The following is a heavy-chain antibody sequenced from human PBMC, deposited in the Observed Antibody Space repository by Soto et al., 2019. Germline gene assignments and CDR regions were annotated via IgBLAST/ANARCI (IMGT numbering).Heavy chain of an antibody. V-gene: IGHV3-33*01. J-gene: IGHJ6*02. CDR1: GFTFSSYG. CDR2: IWYDGSNK. Sequence: QVQLVESGGGVVQPGRSLRLSCAASGFTFSSYGMHWVRQAPGKGLEWVAVIWYDGSNKYYADSVKGRFTISRDNSKXXLXLXXNSLRAEDTAVYYCARESPFPLPSLGPKGYYGMDVWGQGTTVTVSS. CDR3: ARESPFPLPSLGPKGYYGMDV.